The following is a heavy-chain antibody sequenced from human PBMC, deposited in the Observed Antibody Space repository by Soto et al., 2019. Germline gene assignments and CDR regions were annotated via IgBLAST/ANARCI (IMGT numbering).Heavy chain of an antibody. CDR2: IWYDGSDE. J-gene: IGHJ4*02. V-gene: IGHV3-33*01. CDR3: ARDYTYGTSWFDY. Sequence: GGSLRLSCAASGFTFSSSAMHWVRQAPGKGLEWVAVIWYDGSDENYADSVKGRFIISRDNSKNTLYLQMNSLRAEDTAVYYCARDYTYGTSWFDYWGQGTLVTVSS. D-gene: IGHD3-16*01. CDR1: GFTFSSSA.